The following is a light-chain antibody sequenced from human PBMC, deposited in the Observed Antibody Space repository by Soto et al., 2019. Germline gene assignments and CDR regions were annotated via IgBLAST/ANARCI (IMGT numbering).Light chain of an antibody. CDR2: KTS. Sequence: DIQMTQSPSTLSASVGDRVTITCRASQSISSWLAWYQQKPGKAPKLLIYKTSSLESGVPSRFSGSGSGTDFTLTISNLQPDDFAIYYGQQDNSFPWTLGQGTKVEIK. V-gene: IGKV1-5*03. CDR1: QSISSW. CDR3: QQDNSFPWT. J-gene: IGKJ1*01.